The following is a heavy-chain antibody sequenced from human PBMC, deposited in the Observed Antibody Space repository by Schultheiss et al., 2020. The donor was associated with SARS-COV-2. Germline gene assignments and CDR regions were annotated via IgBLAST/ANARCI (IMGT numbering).Heavy chain of an antibody. CDR2: IYHSGST. V-gene: IGHV4-30-2*01. CDR3: ARDRAPYYYDSSGYYADY. CDR1: GGSISSGGYS. J-gene: IGHJ4*02. D-gene: IGHD3-22*01. Sequence: SETLSLTCAVSGGSISSGGYSWSWIRQPPGKGLEWIGYIYHSGSTYYNPSLKSRVTISVDRSKNQFSLKLSSVTAADTAVYYCARDRAPYYYDSSGYYADYWGQGTLVTVSS.